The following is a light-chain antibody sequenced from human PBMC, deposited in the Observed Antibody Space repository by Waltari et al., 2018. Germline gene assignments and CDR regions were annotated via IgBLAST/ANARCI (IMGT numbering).Light chain of an antibody. J-gene: IGKJ1*01. CDR1: ESISSW. V-gene: IGKV1-5*03. CDR2: KVS. CDR3: QQYNTYEWT. Sequence: IQMTQSPSTLSAYVGDRVTITCRASESISSWLAWYQQKPGEAPKPLVFKVSNLERGVPSRFSGRGSGTEFTLTISSLQPDDLATYYCQQYNTYEWTFGQGTKVEIK.